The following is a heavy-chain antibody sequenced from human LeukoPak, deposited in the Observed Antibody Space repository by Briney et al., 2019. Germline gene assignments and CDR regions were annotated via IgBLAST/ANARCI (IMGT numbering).Heavy chain of an antibody. D-gene: IGHD6-13*01. CDR3: AKQVLAAAGHQDFQH. V-gene: IGHV3-30*18. J-gene: IGHJ1*01. Sequence: GGSLRLSCAASGFTFSSYGMHWVRQAPGKGLEWVAVISYDGSNKYYADSVKGRFTISRDNSKNTLYLQMNSLRAEDTAVYYCAKQVLAAAGHQDFQHWGQGTLVTVSS. CDR2: ISYDGSNK. CDR1: GFTFSSYG.